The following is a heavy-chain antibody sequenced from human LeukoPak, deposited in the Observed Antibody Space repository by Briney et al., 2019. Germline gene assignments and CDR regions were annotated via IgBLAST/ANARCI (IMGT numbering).Heavy chain of an antibody. D-gene: IGHD3-22*01. CDR2: IYYSGST. J-gene: IGHJ4*02. V-gene: IGHV4-59*01. Sequence: SETLSLTCTVSGGSISSYYWSWIRQPPGKGLEWIGYIYYSGSTNYNPSLKSRVTISVDTSKNQFSLKLSSVTAADTAVYYCARDRHYDSSGYYSGYFDYWGRGTLVTVSS. CDR3: ARDRHYDSSGYYSGYFDY. CDR1: GGSISSYY.